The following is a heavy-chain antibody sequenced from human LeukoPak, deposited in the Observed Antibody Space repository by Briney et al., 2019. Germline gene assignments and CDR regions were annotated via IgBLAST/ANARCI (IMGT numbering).Heavy chain of an antibody. J-gene: IGHJ6*02. V-gene: IGHV1-46*01. D-gene: IGHD5-18*01. Sequence: ASVKVSCKASGYSFTTYYMHWVRQAPGQGLEWMGIINPSGGSTSYAQKFQGRVSVTRDTSSSTVYMELSSLRAEDTAVYYCARDLARSSFIQLWSQYYYGMDVWGQGTTVTVSS. CDR1: GYSFTTYY. CDR3: ARDLARSSFIQLWSQYYYGMDV. CDR2: INPSGGST.